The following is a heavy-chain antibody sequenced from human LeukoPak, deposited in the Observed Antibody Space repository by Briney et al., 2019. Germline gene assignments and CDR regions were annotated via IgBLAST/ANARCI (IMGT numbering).Heavy chain of an antibody. CDR2: ISGSGGST. J-gene: IGHJ4*02. Sequence: PGGSLRLSCATSGFIFSTYALRWVRQAPGKGLEWVSAISGSGGSTYYADSVKGRFTISRDNSKNTLYLQMNNLRAEDTAVYYCARRLYFDWYLFDYWGKGTLVTVSS. CDR3: ARRLYFDWYLFDY. D-gene: IGHD3-9*01. CDR1: GFIFSTYA. V-gene: IGHV3-23*01.